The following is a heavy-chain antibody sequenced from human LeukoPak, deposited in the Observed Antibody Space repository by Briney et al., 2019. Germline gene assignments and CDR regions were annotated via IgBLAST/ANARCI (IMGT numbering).Heavy chain of an antibody. Sequence: SVKVSCKASGDTFSSYAITWVRQAPGQGLEWMGGIIPIFGTTNYAQKFQGKVTITTDESTSTAYMELSSLKSEDTAVYYCAREYTPERGSAFDIWGQGTMVTVSS. CDR2: IIPIFGTT. CDR3: AREYTPERGSAFDI. J-gene: IGHJ3*02. D-gene: IGHD2-2*02. V-gene: IGHV1-69*05. CDR1: GDTFSSYA.